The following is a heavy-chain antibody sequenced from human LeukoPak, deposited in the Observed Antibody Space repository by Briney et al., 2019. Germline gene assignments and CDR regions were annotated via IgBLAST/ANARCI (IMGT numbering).Heavy chain of an antibody. J-gene: IGHJ4*02. Sequence: SETLSLTCAVYGGSFSGYYWSWIRQPAGKGLEWIGRIYTSGSTNYNPSLKSRVTISVDTSKNQFSLKLSSVTAADTAVYYCARSYDSSGYKDYWGQGTLVTVSS. D-gene: IGHD3-22*01. CDR1: GGSFSGYY. CDR2: IYTSGST. CDR3: ARSYDSSGYKDY. V-gene: IGHV4-59*10.